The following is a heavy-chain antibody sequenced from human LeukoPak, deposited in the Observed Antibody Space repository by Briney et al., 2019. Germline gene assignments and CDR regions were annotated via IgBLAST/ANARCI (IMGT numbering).Heavy chain of an antibody. D-gene: IGHD2-21*01. V-gene: IGHV6-1*01. CDR2: TYYRSKWSN. CDR3: ARAGHIAGDFDY. CDR1: GDSVSSNTAA. Sequence: SQTLSLTCAISGDSVSSNTAAWNWVRQSPSRGLEWLGRTYYRSKWSNDYALSVKSRISINPDTSKNQFSLQPNSVTPEDTAIYYCARAGHIAGDFDYWGQGTLVTVSS. J-gene: IGHJ4*02.